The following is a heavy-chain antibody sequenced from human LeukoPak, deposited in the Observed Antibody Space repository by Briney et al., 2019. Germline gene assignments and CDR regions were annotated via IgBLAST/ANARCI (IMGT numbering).Heavy chain of an antibody. V-gene: IGHV3-23*01. J-gene: IGHJ4*02. CDR1: GFTFSSYA. CDR2: ISGSGDSA. CDR3: AKDRYCSSTRCYGDFDY. D-gene: IGHD2-2*01. Sequence: GGSLRLSCEGSGFTFSSYAMSWVRQAPGKGLEWVSVISGSGDSAFYADSVKGQFTISRHNSKNTLYLQMNSLRAEDTAVYYCAKDRYCSSTRCYGDFDYWGQGTLVTVSS.